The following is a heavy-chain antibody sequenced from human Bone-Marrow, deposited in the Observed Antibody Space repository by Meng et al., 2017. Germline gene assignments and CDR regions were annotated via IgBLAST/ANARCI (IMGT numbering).Heavy chain of an antibody. CDR1: GFTFSSYD. Sequence: GESLKISCAASGFTFSSYDMHWVRQATGKGLEWVSAIGTAGDTYYPGSVKGRFTISRENAKNSLYLQMNSLRAGDTAVYYCAREHSSGYYDAFDIWGQGTVVTVSS. J-gene: IGHJ3*02. V-gene: IGHV3-13*01. D-gene: IGHD3-22*01. CDR2: IGTAGDT. CDR3: AREHSSGYYDAFDI.